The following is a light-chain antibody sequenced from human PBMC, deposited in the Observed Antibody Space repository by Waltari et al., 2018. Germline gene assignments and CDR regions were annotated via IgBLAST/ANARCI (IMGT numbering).Light chain of an antibody. Sequence: QSVLTQPPSASGTPGQRVTISCYGSASNIGGNLVIWYQPLPGKAPKLPIYRSDQRPSGVTDRFSASKTGTSASLAISGLQSEDEADYFCASWDDSLNGHWVFGGGTKVTVL. CDR2: RSD. CDR3: ASWDDSLNGHWV. CDR1: ASNIGGNL. V-gene: IGLV1-44*01. J-gene: IGLJ3*02.